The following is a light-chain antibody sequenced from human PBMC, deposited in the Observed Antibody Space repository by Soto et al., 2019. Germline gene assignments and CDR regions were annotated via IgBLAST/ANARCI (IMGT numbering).Light chain of an antibody. J-gene: IGKJ1*01. CDR3: QQYNSYPVT. V-gene: IGKV1-5*03. Sequence: DIPMTQSPSTLSAFVGDRVTITCRASQSIDNWLAWYQHKPGKAPKVLIYEASSLESGAPSRFSGSGSGTEFTLTISSLQPEDSATYYCQQYNSYPVTFGQGTKVEIK. CDR2: EAS. CDR1: QSIDNW.